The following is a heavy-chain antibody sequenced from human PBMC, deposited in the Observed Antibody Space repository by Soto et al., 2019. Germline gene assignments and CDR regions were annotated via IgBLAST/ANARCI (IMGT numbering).Heavy chain of an antibody. CDR3: ATASDIMTSLGYFMDL. CDR2: MNPNSGNT. Sequence: ASVKVSCKASGYTFTSYDINWVRQATGQGLEWMGWMNPNSGNTGYAQKFQGRVTMTRNTSISTAYMELSSLRSEDTAVYYCATASDIMTSLGYFMDLWGQGTTVTVSS. V-gene: IGHV1-8*01. CDR1: GYTFTSYD. D-gene: IGHD5-12*01. J-gene: IGHJ6*02.